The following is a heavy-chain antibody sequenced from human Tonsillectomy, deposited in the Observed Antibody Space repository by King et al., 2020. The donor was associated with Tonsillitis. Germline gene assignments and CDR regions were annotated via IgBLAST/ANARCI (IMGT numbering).Heavy chain of an antibody. CDR2: IGTDGSEK. CDR1: GFTFSNFW. V-gene: IGHV3-7*01. CDR3: ARDHQTSVITSYFAF. D-gene: IGHD4-17*01. J-gene: IGHJ4*02. Sequence: EVQLVESGGDLVQPGESLRLSCAASGFTFSNFWMGWVRQAPGKGLEWVANIGTDGSEKYYVDSVKGRFTISRDNAKNLLYLQMKSLRADDTAVYYCARDHQTSVITSYFAFWGQGILVTVSS.